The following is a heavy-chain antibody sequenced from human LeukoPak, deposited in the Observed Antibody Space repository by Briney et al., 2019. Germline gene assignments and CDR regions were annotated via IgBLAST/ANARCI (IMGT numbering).Heavy chain of an antibody. Sequence: GGSLRLSCVASGFTFNSYSMNWVRQAPGKGLEWVSSISSSSSFIYYADSVKGRFTISRDNAKNSLYLQMNSLRAEDTAVYHCARDGGGMVGALYYFDSWGQGTLVTVSS. V-gene: IGHV3-21*01. J-gene: IGHJ4*02. CDR1: GFTFNSYS. D-gene: IGHD1-26*01. CDR3: ARDGGGMVGALYYFDS. CDR2: ISSSSSFI.